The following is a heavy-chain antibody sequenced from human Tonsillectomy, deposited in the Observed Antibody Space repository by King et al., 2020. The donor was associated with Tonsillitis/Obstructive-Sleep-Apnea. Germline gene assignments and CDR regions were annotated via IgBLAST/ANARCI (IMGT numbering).Heavy chain of an antibody. Sequence: QLVQSGAEVKKPGSSVKVSCKASGGTFSSDAISWVRQAPGQGLEWMGRIIPILNIAHYAEKFQGRVTITAVKSTSTADMELSSLRSEDTAMYYCAKSKGGLPAAFDYWGQGTLVTVSS. V-gene: IGHV1-69*09. CDR1: GGTFSSDA. J-gene: IGHJ4*02. CDR3: AKSKGGLPAAFDY. D-gene: IGHD2-2*01. CDR2: IIPILNIA.